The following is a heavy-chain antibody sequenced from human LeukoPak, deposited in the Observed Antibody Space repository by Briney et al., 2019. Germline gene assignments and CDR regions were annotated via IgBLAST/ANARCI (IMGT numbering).Heavy chain of an antibody. CDR3: ARGQLIWFGEGGFDY. J-gene: IGHJ4*02. CDR2: IKSKTDGGTT. V-gene: IGHV3-15*01. CDR1: GFTFSSAW. Sequence: GGSLRLSCAASGFTFSSAWMSWVRQAPGKGLEWVGRIKSKTDGGTTDYAAPVKGRFTISRDDSKNTLYLQMNSLRAEDTAVYYCARGQLIWFGEGGFDYWGQGTLVTVSS. D-gene: IGHD3-10*01.